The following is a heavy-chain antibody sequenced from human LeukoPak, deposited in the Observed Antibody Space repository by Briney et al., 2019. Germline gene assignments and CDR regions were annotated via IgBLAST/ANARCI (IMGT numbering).Heavy chain of an antibody. CDR2: IKPNSGDT. D-gene: IGHD3-16*01. CDR3: ARAGDTNWFDP. V-gene: IGHV1-2*02. J-gene: IGHJ5*02. CDR1: GYTFTGHY. Sequence: ASVKVSCKASGYTFTGHYIYWVRQAPGQGLEWMGWIKPNSGDTNYVQKFQGRVTMTRDTSISTGYMELSRLRSDDTAVYYCARAGDTNWFDPWGQGTLVTVSS.